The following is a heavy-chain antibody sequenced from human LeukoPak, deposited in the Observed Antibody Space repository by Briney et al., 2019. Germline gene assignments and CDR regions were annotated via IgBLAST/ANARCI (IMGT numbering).Heavy chain of an antibody. CDR1: GFTFSSYS. Sequence: GGSLRLSCAASGFTFSSYSMNWVRQAPGKGLEWVSYISSSSSTIYYADSVKGRFTISRDNAKNSLYLQMNSLRAEDTAVYYCARDSVPVAGDYWGQGTLVTVSS. J-gene: IGHJ4*02. CDR2: ISSSSSTI. CDR3: ARDSVPVAGDY. D-gene: IGHD6-19*01. V-gene: IGHV3-48*04.